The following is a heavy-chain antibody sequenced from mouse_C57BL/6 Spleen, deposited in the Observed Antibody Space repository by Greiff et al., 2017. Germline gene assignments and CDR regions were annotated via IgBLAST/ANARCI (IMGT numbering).Heavy chain of an antibody. J-gene: IGHJ4*01. CDR3: ARDTTVEGMDD. V-gene: IGHV5-4*01. D-gene: IGHD1-1*01. CDR1: GFTFSSSA. Sequence: EVNVVESGGGLVKPGGSLKLSCAASGFTFSSSAMSWVRQTPEKRLEWVATISDGGSYTYYPDNVKGRFTISRDNAKNNLYLQMSHLKSEDTAMYYCARDTTVEGMDDWGKGTSVTVSS. CDR2: ISDGGSYT.